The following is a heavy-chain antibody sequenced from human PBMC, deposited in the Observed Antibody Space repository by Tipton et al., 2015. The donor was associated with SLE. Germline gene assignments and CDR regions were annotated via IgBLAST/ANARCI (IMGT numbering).Heavy chain of an antibody. J-gene: IGHJ4*02. CDR3: AMLAGTVITEDY. D-gene: IGHD4-17*01. V-gene: IGHV4-61*01. Sequence: TLSLTCTVSGGSVSSGSYYWTWIRQPPGKGLEWIGDIYYSGSTNYNPSLKSRVTISVDTSKNQFSLKLTSPTAADTAIYYCAMLAGTVITEDYWGQGTLVTVSS. CDR1: GGSVSSGSYY. CDR2: IYYSGST.